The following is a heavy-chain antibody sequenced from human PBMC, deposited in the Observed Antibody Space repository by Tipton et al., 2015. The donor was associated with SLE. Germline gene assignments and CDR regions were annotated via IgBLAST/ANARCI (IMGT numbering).Heavy chain of an antibody. CDR3: ATGSSISSYYYYFMDV. V-gene: IGHV4-59*01. Sequence: TLSLTCTVSGGSISSYYRSWIRQPPGKGLEWIGYIYYSGSTNYNPSLKSRVTISVDTSKNQFSLKLSSVTAADTAVYYCATGSSISSYYYYFMDVWGKGSTVSVSS. CDR2: IYYSGST. CDR1: GGSISSYY. D-gene: IGHD6-6*01. J-gene: IGHJ6*03.